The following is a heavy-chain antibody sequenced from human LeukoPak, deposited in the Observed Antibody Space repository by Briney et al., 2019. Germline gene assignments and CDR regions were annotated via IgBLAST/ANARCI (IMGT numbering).Heavy chain of an antibody. J-gene: IGHJ5*02. Sequence: PGGSLRLSCAASGFTFSSYWMHWVRQAPGKGLVWVSRVNSDGSSTSYADSVKGRFTISRDNAKNTLYLQMNSLRAEDTAVYYCARDLYYYDSSGLFDPWGQGTLVTVSS. CDR3: ARDLYYYDSSGLFDP. CDR1: GFTFSSYW. V-gene: IGHV3-74*01. CDR2: VNSDGSST. D-gene: IGHD3-22*01.